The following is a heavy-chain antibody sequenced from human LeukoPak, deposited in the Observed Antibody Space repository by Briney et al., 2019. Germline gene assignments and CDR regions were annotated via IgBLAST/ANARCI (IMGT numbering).Heavy chain of an antibody. CDR1: GGSISSYY. CDR2: IYTSGST. CDR3: ARGDGDCSSTSCYASAFDI. Sequence: SETLSLTCTVSGGSISSYYWSWIRQSAGKGLEWIGRIYTSGSTNYNPSLKIRVTMSVDTPKNQFSLKLSSVTAADTAVYYCARGDGDCSSTSCYASAFDIWGQGTMVTVSS. J-gene: IGHJ3*02. D-gene: IGHD2-2*01. V-gene: IGHV4-4*07.